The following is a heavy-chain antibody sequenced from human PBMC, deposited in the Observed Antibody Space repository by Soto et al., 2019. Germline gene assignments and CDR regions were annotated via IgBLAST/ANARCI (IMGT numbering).Heavy chain of an antibody. J-gene: IGHJ6*03. V-gene: IGHV3-13*01. Sequence: GGSLRLSCAASGFTFSSYDMHWVRQATGKGLEWVSAIGTAGDTYYPGSVKGRFTISRENAKNSLYLQMNSLRAGDTAVYYCARGLYCSSTSCLTTNYYYYYMDVWGKGTTVTVSS. CDR3: ARGLYCSSTSCLTTNYYYYYMDV. CDR1: GFTFSSYD. CDR2: IGTAGDT. D-gene: IGHD2-2*01.